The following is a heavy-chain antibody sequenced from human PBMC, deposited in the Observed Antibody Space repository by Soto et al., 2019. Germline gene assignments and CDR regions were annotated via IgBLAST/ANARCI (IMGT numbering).Heavy chain of an antibody. V-gene: IGHV4-39*01. CDR1: GGSISSRSHY. CDR3: ARLPAEGIAAAGAMDV. CDR2: IYYRGSA. J-gene: IGHJ6*02. D-gene: IGHD6-13*01. Sequence: SSETLSLTCTVSGGSISSRSHYWGWIRQPPGKGLEWIGRIYYRGSASYNPSLKSRVTISVDTSKNQFSLKRNSVTAAGTAVYYCARLPAEGIAAAGAMDVWGRGTTVTVSS.